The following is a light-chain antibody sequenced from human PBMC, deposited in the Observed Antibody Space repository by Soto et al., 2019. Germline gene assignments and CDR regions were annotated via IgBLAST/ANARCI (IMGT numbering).Light chain of an antibody. CDR2: TNN. CDR1: RSNIGSNA. Sequence: QSVLTQPPSASGTPGQSVTISCSGSRSNIGSNAVSWYQQLPGTAPKLLIHTNNRRPSGVPDRFSGSKSGTSASLAIRGLQSEDEADYYCATWDDSLNGPVFGGGTQLTVL. V-gene: IGLV1-44*01. J-gene: IGLJ2*01. CDR3: ATWDDSLNGPV.